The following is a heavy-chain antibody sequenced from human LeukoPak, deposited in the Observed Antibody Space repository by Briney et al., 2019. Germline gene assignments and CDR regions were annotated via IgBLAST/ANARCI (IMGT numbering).Heavy chain of an antibody. CDR3: ARASTYPDY. Sequence: GGSLRLSCAASGFTFSAYWMSWVRQAPVKGLEWVANMKQDGSEKYYVDSVKGRFTISRDNAKNSLYLQMNSLRAEDTAVYYCARASTYPDYWGQGTLVTVSS. CDR1: GFTFSAYW. CDR2: MKQDGSEK. J-gene: IGHJ4*02. V-gene: IGHV3-7*04.